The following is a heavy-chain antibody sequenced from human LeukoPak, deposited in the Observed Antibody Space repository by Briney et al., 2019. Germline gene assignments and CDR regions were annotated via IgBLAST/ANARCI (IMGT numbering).Heavy chain of an antibody. CDR2: IYHSGTS. D-gene: IGHD3-10*01. Sequence: PSETLSLTCTVPSASISTYYWSWIRQPPGKGLEWIGYIYHSGTSNYNPSLKSRVTMSVDTSKSQFSLSLSSVTTADTAVYFCAKAAKYYYGSETYYYFDYWGQGILVTVSS. CDR1: SASISTYY. CDR3: AKAAKYYYGSETYYYFDY. J-gene: IGHJ4*02. V-gene: IGHV4-59*01.